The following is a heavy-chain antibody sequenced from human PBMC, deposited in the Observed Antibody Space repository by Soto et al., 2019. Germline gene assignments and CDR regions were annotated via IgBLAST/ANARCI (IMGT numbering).Heavy chain of an antibody. D-gene: IGHD5-18*01. V-gene: IGHV1-18*01. J-gene: IGHJ3*02. CDR1: GYSFTNYG. CDR3: ARDIYYPYLYGYVNYERAFDI. CDR2: ISPYNGDT. Sequence: GASVKVSCKASGYSFTNYGIAWVRQAPGQGLEWMGWISPYNGDTKYAPNLQGRVTMTTDTSTYTAYMDLRSLGSEGTAKYYCARDIYYPYLYGYVNYERAFDIWGQGTMVTVSS.